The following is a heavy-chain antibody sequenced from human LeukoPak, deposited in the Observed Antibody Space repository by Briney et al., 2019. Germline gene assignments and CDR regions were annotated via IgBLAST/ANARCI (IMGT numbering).Heavy chain of an antibody. J-gene: IGHJ6*03. V-gene: IGHV4-4*02. D-gene: IGHD3-10*01. CDR1: GGSISSSNW. CDR2: IYYSGST. Sequence: PSGTLSLTCAVSGGSISSSNWWSWVRQPPGEGLEWIGSIYYSGSTYYNPSLKSRVTISVDTSKNQFSLKLSSVTAADTAVYYCATLPTMVRGVTYYYYYMGVWGKGTTVTISS. CDR3: ATLPTMVRGVTYYYYYMGV.